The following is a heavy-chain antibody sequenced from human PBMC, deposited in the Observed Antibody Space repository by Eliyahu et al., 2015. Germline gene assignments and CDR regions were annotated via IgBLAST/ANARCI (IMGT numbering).Heavy chain of an antibody. CDR1: GGTFGSIP. Sequence: QVQLVQSGAEVKKPGSSVRVSCKAAGGTFGSIPIDWVRQAPGQGLEWMGGIIPIFGTANYAQKFQGRVTITADESTSTAYMELSSLRSEDTAVYYCARGPETKSAYYYNYWGQGTLVTVSS. CDR3: ARGPETKSAYYYNY. D-gene: IGHD3-22*01. J-gene: IGHJ4*02. V-gene: IGHV1-69*01. CDR2: IIPIFGTA.